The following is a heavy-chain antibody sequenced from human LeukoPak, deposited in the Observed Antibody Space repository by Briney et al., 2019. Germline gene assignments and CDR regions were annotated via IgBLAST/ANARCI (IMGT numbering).Heavy chain of an antibody. Sequence: GGSLRLSCAASGFTFSDYYMSWIRQAPGKGLEWISYISSSGGTTYDVDSVQGRFTISRDNAQNSLYLQMNNLRADDTAVYYCARSFGSGSNYNRKPPDYWGQGTLVTVSS. CDR1: GFTFSDYY. J-gene: IGHJ4*02. CDR2: ISSSGGTT. V-gene: IGHV3-11*01. D-gene: IGHD3-10*01. CDR3: ARSFGSGSNYNRKPPDY.